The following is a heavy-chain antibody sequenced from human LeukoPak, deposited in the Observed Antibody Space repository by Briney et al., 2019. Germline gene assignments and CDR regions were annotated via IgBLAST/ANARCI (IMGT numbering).Heavy chain of an antibody. CDR3: AKDQSPYQWLAFDY. CDR1: GFTCSGYA. J-gene: IGHJ4*02. Sequence: GGSLRLSCAASGFTCSGYAMSWVRQAPGKGLEWVSAISGSGGSTYYADSVKGRFTISRDTSKNTLHLQITGLRAEDTAVYYCAKDQSPYQWLAFDYWGQRTLVTVSS. D-gene: IGHD6-19*01. CDR2: ISGSGGST. V-gene: IGHV3-23*01.